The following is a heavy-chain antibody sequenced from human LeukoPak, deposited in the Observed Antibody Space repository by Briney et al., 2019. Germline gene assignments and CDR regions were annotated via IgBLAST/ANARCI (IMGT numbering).Heavy chain of an antibody. CDR1: GFTFTSYG. J-gene: IGHJ3*01. CDR3: AKDSGPKPAFDV. D-gene: IGHD3-10*01. Sequence: GGALRLSCAASGFTFTSYGMHWVRQAPGKRLDLVPFIRSYGSVKYYADSVKGRFPISRDNSKDTVFLQMNSLTTEDTAVYYCAKDSGPKPAFDVWGQGTMAAVSS. V-gene: IGHV3-30*02. CDR2: IRSYGSVK.